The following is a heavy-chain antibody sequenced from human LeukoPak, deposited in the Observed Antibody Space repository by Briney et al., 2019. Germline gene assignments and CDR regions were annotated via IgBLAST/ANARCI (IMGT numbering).Heavy chain of an antibody. J-gene: IGHJ6*02. Sequence: SGTLSLTCAVSGGFISSSNWWSWVRQPPGKGLEWIGEIYHSGSTNYNPSLKSRVTISVDKSKSQFSLKLSSVTAADTAVYYCARDQGSRIAAAGNYYYYGMDVWGQGTTVTVSS. V-gene: IGHV4-4*02. CDR2: IYHSGST. CDR1: GGFISSSNW. D-gene: IGHD6-13*01. CDR3: ARDQGSRIAAAGNYYYYGMDV.